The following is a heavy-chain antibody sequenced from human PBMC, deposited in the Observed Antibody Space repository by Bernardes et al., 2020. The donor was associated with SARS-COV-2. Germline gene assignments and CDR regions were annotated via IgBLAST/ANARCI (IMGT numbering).Heavy chain of an antibody. J-gene: IGHJ6*04. Sequence: GGSLRLSCAASGFTFSSYAMSWARQAPGKGLEWVSVISGSGGSTHHADSVKGRFIISRDNAKNTLYLQMNSLRAEDTAVYYCAKGLLAAEYDYYGMDVWGKGTTVTVSS. CDR2: ISGSGGST. CDR1: GFTFSSYA. CDR3: AKGLLAAEYDYYGMDV. V-gene: IGHV3-23*01. D-gene: IGHD6-13*01.